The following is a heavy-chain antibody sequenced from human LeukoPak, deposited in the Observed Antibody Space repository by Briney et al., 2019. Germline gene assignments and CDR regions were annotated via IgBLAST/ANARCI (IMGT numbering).Heavy chain of an antibody. Sequence: GSVKVSCKGSGYTLPSYYMHWVGQGPGQGLEWMGIINPSGGSTSYAQKFQGRVTMTRDTSTSTVYMELSSLRSEDTAVYYCARGQRIMGALNWFDPWGQGTLVTVSS. CDR1: GYTLPSYY. J-gene: IGHJ5*02. V-gene: IGHV1-46*01. D-gene: IGHD1-26*01. CDR3: ARGQRIMGALNWFDP. CDR2: INPSGGST.